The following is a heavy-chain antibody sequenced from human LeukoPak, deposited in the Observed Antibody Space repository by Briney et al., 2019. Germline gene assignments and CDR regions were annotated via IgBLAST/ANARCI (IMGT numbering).Heavy chain of an antibody. D-gene: IGHD6-19*01. V-gene: IGHV3-9*01. CDR3: ARAYKDRSLAGKKEFFQH. Sequence: GGSLRLSCAASGFTFDNYAMNWVRQVPGKGLEWISLTSWNSGTIGYADSVEGRFTISRDNANNFLYLQMNSLRAEDTALYYCARAYKDRSLAGKKEFFQHWGQGTLVTVSS. CDR2: TSWNSGTI. CDR1: GFTFDNYA. J-gene: IGHJ1*01.